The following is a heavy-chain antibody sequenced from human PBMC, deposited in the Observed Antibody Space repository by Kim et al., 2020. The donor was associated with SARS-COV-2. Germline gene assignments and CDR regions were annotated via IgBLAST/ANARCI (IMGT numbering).Heavy chain of an antibody. Sequence: GGSLRLSCAASGFTFSSYGMHWVRQAPGKGLEWVAVISYDGSNKYYADSVKGRFTISRDNSKNTLYLQMNSLRAEDTAVYYCAKDWDISSWSMDYWGQGTLVTVSS. CDR1: GFTFSSYG. D-gene: IGHD6-13*01. CDR3: AKDWDISSWSMDY. CDR2: ISYDGSNK. V-gene: IGHV3-30*18. J-gene: IGHJ4*02.